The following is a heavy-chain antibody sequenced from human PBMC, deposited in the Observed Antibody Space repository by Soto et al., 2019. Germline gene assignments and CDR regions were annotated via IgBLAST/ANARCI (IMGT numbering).Heavy chain of an antibody. J-gene: IGHJ4*02. CDR3: ARDLYPLGVAGTHLFGY. D-gene: IGHD6-19*01. V-gene: IGHV3-30-3*01. CDR1: GFTLSSYA. CDR2: ISYDGSNK. Sequence: QVQLVESGGGVVQPGRSLRLSCAASGFTLSSYALHWVRQAPGKGLEWVALISYDGSNKYYADSVKGRFTISRDNSKSTLYLQMNSLRAEDTAVYYCARDLYPLGVAGTHLFGYWGQGTLVTVSS.